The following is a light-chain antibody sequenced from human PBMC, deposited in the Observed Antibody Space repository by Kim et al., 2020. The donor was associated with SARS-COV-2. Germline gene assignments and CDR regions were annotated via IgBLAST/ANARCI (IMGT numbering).Light chain of an antibody. CDR2: DVK. J-gene: IGLJ3*02. CDR3: SSSASSNNLV. V-gene: IGLV2-8*01. CDR1: SNEVGDYPY. Sequence: GQSVTICCSGISNEVGDYPYASWYQQHPDKAPTLIIFDVKHRPSGVPGRFSGSKSGNTASLTVSGLQAEDEADYYSSSSASSNNLVFGGGTQLTVL.